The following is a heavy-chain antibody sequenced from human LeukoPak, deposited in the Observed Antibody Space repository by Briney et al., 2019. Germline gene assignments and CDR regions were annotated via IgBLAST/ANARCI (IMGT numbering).Heavy chain of an antibody. D-gene: IGHD3-22*01. CDR2: ISWNSGSI. V-gene: IGHV3-9*03. Sequence: GGSLRLSCAASGFTFDDYAMHWVRQAPGKGLEWVSGISWNSGSIGYADSVKGRFTISRDNAKNSLYLQMNSLRAEDMALYYCARSYYYDSSGYPYFDYRGQGTLVTVSS. CDR1: GFTFDDYA. J-gene: IGHJ4*02. CDR3: ARSYYYDSSGYPYFDY.